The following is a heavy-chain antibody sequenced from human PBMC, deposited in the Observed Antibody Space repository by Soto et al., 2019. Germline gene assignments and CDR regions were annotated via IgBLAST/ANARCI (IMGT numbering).Heavy chain of an antibody. V-gene: IGHV1-18*01. Sequence: GASVKVSCKASGYTFTSYGISWVRQAPGQGLELMGWISAYNGNTNYAQKLQGRVTMTTDTSTSTAYMELRSLRSDDTAVYYCARGFSSGYPGDDAFDIWGQGTMVTVSS. J-gene: IGHJ3*02. CDR2: ISAYNGNT. D-gene: IGHD3-22*01. CDR1: GYTFTSYG. CDR3: ARGFSSGYPGDDAFDI.